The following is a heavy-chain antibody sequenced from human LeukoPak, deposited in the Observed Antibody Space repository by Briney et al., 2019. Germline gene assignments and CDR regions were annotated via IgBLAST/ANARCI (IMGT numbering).Heavy chain of an antibody. V-gene: IGHV1-2*06. Sequence: GASLKVSCKASGYTFTGYFMHWVRQAPGQGLEWMGRINPNSGGTNYAQKFQGRVTMTRDTSISTAYMELSSLRSDDTAVYYCALRPTGYSSSWYFDYWGQGTLVTVSS. CDR2: INPNSGGT. CDR1: GYTFTGYF. J-gene: IGHJ4*02. CDR3: ALRPTGYSSSWYFDY. D-gene: IGHD6-13*01.